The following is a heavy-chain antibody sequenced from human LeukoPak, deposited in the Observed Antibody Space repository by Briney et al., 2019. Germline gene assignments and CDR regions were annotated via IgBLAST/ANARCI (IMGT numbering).Heavy chain of an antibody. Sequence: GGSLRLSCAASGFTFSSYSMNWVRQAPGKGLEWVSSISSSSSYIYYADSVKGRFTISRDNARNSLYLQMNSLRVEDTAVYYCARDQGYSDYGFARPYYQYYMDVWGKGTTVTVSS. V-gene: IGHV3-21*01. J-gene: IGHJ6*03. CDR1: GFTFSSYS. CDR3: ARDQGYSDYGFARPYYQYYMDV. CDR2: ISSSSSYI. D-gene: IGHD5-12*01.